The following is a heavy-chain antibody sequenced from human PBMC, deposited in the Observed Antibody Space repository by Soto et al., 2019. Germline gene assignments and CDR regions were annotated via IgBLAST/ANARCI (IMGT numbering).Heavy chain of an antibody. V-gene: IGHV4-59*01. CDR2: IYYSGST. Sequence: SETLSLTCTVSGGSISSYYWSWIRQPPGKGLEWIGYIYYSGSTNYNPSLKIRVTISVDTSKNQFSLKLSSVTAADTAVYYCARGLGYCSGGSCYPGIYYFDYWGQGTLVTVSS. J-gene: IGHJ4*02. CDR3: ARGLGYCSGGSCYPGIYYFDY. CDR1: GGSISSYY. D-gene: IGHD2-15*01.